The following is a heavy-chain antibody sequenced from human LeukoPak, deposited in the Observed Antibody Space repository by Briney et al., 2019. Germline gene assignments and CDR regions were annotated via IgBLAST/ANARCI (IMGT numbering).Heavy chain of an antibody. CDR2: IYYSGST. D-gene: IGHD6-19*01. Sequence: SETLSLTCTVSGGSIGGYYWSWIRQPPGKGLEWIGNIYYSGSTNYNPSLKSRVTMSVDTSKNQFSLRLSSVTAADTAVYYCAREGYTSGWYKTDYWGQGTLVTVSS. J-gene: IGHJ4*02. CDR1: GGSIGGYY. CDR3: AREGYTSGWYKTDY. V-gene: IGHV4-59*01.